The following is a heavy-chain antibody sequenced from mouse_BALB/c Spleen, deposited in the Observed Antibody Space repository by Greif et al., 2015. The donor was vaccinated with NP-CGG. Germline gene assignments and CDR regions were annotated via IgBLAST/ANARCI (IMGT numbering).Heavy chain of an antibody. D-gene: IGHD1-1*01. Sequence: QVQLKESGPGLVQPSQSLSITCTVSGFSLTSYGVHWVRQPPGKGLEWLGVIWRGGSTAYNAAFLSRLSISKDNSKSQGFFKMNSLQAEDTAIYYCARYYGSSRGEFAYWGQGTLVTVSA. CDR3: ARYYGSSRGEFAY. J-gene: IGHJ3*01. CDR1: GFSLTSYG. CDR2: IWRGGST. V-gene: IGHV2-4*02.